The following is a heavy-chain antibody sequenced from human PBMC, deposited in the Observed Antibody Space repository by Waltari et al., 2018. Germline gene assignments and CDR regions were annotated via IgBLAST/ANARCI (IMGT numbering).Heavy chain of an antibody. V-gene: IGHV3-7*03. CDR1: GFTFSNAW. CDR2: IKPDGSER. Sequence: EVQLVESGGGWVQPGGSLRLSGSASGFTFSNAWMDWVRQAPGKGREGVANIKPDGSERYTVDSVKGRFTSSRDNAKNSVYLQMNSLRAEDTAVYYCSRSLDAWGQGTTVTVSS. CDR3: SRSLDA. J-gene: IGHJ6*02.